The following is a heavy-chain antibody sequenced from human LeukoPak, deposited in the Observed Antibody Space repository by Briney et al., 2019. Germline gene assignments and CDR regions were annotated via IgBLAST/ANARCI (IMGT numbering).Heavy chain of an antibody. CDR3: AKDTDYDISTGSVDY. D-gene: IGHD3-9*01. V-gene: IGHV3-9*01. CDR2: ISWNSGSI. J-gene: IGHJ4*02. CDR1: GFTFDDYA. Sequence: GRSLRLYCAASGFTFDDYAMHWVRQAPGKGLEWVSGISWNSGSIGYADSVKGRFTISRDNAKNSLYLQMNSLRAEDTALYYCAKDTDYDISTGSVDYWGQGTLVTVSS.